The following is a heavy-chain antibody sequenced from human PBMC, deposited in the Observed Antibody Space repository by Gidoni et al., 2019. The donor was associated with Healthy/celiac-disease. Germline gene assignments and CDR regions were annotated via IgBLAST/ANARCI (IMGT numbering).Heavy chain of an antibody. D-gene: IGHD2-8*01. V-gene: IGHV4-59*01. Sequence: QVQLQESGPGLVKPSETLSITCTVSGGSISSYYWSWIRQPPGKGLEWIGYIYYSGSTNFYPSRKSRVTISLDTSKIQFALKLSSVTAADTAVYYCARDHGVSHDYWGQGTLVTVSS. J-gene: IGHJ4*02. CDR3: ARDHGVSHDY. CDR1: GGSISSYY. CDR2: IYYSGST.